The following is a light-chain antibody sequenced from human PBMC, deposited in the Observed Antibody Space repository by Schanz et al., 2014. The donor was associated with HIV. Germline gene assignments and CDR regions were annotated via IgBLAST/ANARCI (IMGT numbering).Light chain of an antibody. CDR1: SGDVGSYNY. J-gene: IGLJ1*01. Sequence: QSALTQPASVSGSPGQSISISCTGTSGDVGSYNYVSWYQQHPGKAPKLMIYDVSNRPSGVSSRFSGSKSGNTASLTISGLQAEDEADYYCCSYAGSYTPFGTGTKVTVL. CDR3: CSYAGSYTP. CDR2: DVS. V-gene: IGLV2-14*03.